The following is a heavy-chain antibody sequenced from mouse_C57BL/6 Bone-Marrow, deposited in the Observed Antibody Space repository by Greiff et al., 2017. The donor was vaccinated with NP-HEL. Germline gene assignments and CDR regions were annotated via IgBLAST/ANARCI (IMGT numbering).Heavy chain of an antibody. Sequence: EVKLMESGGDLVKPGGSLKLSCEASGFTFSSYGMSWVRQTPGKRLEWVATISRGDSYTYYPDSVKGRFTLSRDNAKKTLYLQMSRLKTEDTAMYYCARQGFTTVVDAPCFDDWGTGTTVTVSS. CDR1: GFTFSSYG. CDR3: ARQGFTTVVDAPCFDD. J-gene: IGHJ1*03. V-gene: IGHV5-6*01. D-gene: IGHD1-1*01. CDR2: ISRGDSYT.